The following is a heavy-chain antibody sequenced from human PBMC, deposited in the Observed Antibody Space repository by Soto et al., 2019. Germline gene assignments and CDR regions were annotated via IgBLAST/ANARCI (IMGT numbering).Heavy chain of an antibody. CDR3: ARERTVAGNDY. CDR1: GYTFPSYD. V-gene: IGHV1-8*01. D-gene: IGHD6-19*01. CDR2: MNPNSGNT. J-gene: IGHJ4*02. Sequence: QVQLLKSGAEVKKPGASVKVSCKASGYTFPSYDINWVRQATGQGLEWMGWMNPNSGNTGNAQKFQARVTMTRNTSISTAYMELSSLRSEDTAVYYCARERTVAGNDYWGQGTLVTVSS.